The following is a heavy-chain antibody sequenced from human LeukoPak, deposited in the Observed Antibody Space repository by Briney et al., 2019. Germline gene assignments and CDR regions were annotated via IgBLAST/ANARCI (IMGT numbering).Heavy chain of an antibody. CDR3: ATSQRYGCNIYYYGMDV. Sequence: GESLKISCKGSGYSFTSYWIGWVRQMPGKGLEWMGIIYPGDSDTRYSPSFQGQVTISADKSISTAYLQWSSLKASDTAMYYCATSQRYGCNIYYYGMDVWGQGTTVTISS. CDR1: GYSFTSYW. J-gene: IGHJ6*02. D-gene: IGHD4-23*01. CDR2: IYPGDSDT. V-gene: IGHV5-51*01.